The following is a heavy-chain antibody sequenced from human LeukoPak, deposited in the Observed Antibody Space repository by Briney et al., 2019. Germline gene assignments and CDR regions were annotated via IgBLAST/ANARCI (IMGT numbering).Heavy chain of an antibody. CDR2: IYSSGNT. J-gene: IGHJ4*02. D-gene: IGHD1-26*01. V-gene: IGHV3-23*05. CDR1: GFTFSSYA. Sequence: HPGGSLRLSCAASGFTFSSYAMSWVRQAPGKGLEWVSVIYSSGNTYYADSVKGRFTISRDNSRNRLNLQMNSLRSEDTAIYYCARGGGYYGIDYWGQGTLVTVSS. CDR3: ARGGGYYGIDY.